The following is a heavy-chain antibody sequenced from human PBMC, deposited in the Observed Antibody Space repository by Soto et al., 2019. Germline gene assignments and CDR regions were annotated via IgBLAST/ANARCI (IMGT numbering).Heavy chain of an antibody. CDR3: ARSSCHGLRYFDWLEADSLGMDV. CDR1: GYTFTGYY. V-gene: IGHV1-2*04. D-gene: IGHD3-9*01. CDR2: INPNSGGT. Sequence: ASVKVSCKASGYTFTGYYMHWVRQAPGQGLEWMGWINPNSGGTNYAQKFQGWVTMTRDTSISTAYMELSRLRSDDTAVYYCARSSCHGLRYFDWLEADSLGMDVWGQGATVTVSS. J-gene: IGHJ6*02.